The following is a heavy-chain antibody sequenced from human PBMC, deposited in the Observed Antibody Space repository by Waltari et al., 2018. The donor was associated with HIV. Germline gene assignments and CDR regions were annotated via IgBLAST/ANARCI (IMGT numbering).Heavy chain of an antibody. CDR3: ARRLRSCSGDCYAPDY. CDR2: SSNYNGNR. Sequence: QVQLVQSGGEVKEPGASVKVSCKTSGYIFTSYGISWVRQAPGQGLEWMGYSSNYNGNRSYAHKRQGRGTRTTDISTGTAYVELRSLTSDDTAVYYCARRLRSCSGDCYAPDYWGQGTLFTVSS. V-gene: IGHV1-18*01. J-gene: IGHJ4*02. D-gene: IGHD2-21*02. CDR1: GYIFTSYG.